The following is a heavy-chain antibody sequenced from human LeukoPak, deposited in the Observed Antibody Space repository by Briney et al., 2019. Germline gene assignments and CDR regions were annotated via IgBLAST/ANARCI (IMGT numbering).Heavy chain of an antibody. J-gene: IGHJ4*02. D-gene: IGHD3-10*01. CDR1: GGSISSCY. CDR2: IYNTGST. CDR3: ARETPYGSGSYPFDY. V-gene: IGHV4-59*01. Sequence: SETLSLTCTVSGGSISSCYWSWIRQPPGKGLEWIGYIYNTGSTSNNPSLKSRVTISVDTSKKHFSLRLSSVTAADTAVYYCARETPYGSGSYPFDYWGQGILVTVSS.